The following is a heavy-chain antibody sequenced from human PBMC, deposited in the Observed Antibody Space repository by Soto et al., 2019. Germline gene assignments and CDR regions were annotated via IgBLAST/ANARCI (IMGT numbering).Heavy chain of an antibody. Sequence: PGESMKISCKGSGYSFTIYWISWVRQMPGKGLEWMGRIDPSDSYTNYSPSFQGHVTISADKSISTAYLQWSSLKASDTAMYYCARHEWXSSTSCYPLYYYYGMDVWGQGTTVTVSS. CDR2: IDPSDSYT. CDR1: GYSFTIYW. D-gene: IGHD2-2*01. J-gene: IGHJ6*02. CDR3: ARHEWXSSTSCYPLYYYYGMDV. V-gene: IGHV5-10-1*01.